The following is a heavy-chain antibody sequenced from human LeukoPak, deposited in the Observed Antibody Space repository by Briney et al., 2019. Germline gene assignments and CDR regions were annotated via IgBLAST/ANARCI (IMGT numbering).Heavy chain of an antibody. V-gene: IGHV3-21*06. J-gene: IGHJ6*03. Sequence: GGSLRLSCAASGFTFTSYNMNWVRQAPGKGLEWVSSITSSSSYIYYADSVKGRFTISRDNAKNSLHLQMDSLRVEDTAEYYCARDPYSGNYGAYYYYYMDVWGKGTTVTVSS. CDR3: ARDPYSGNYGAYYYYYMDV. CDR2: ITSSSSYI. CDR1: GFTFTSYN. D-gene: IGHD1-26*01.